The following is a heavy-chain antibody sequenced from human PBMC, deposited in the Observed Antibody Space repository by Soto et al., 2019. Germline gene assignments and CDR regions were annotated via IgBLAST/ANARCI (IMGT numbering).Heavy chain of an antibody. CDR1: GFTFSSYA. D-gene: IGHD6-19*01. V-gene: IGHV3-23*01. J-gene: IGHJ3*01. Sequence: EVQLLESGGGLVQPGGSQRLSCAASGFTFSSYAMSWVRQGPGKGLEWVTLISGSGGVTDYADSVKGRFTVSRGNSKNTMYLELNSLTAGDTAIYYCAKIHSGSSEDAFDVWGQGTVVTVSS. CDR3: AKIHSGSSEDAFDV. CDR2: ISGSGGVT.